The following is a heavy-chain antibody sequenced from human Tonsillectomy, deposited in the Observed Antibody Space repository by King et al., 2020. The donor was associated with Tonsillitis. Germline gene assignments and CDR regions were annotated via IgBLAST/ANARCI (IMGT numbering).Heavy chain of an antibody. CDR3: ARGKELVKTKTDFYYVMDV. J-gene: IGHJ6*04. D-gene: IGHD1-26*01. CDR1: GFTFTDYW. Sequence: QLVQSGGGLVQPGGSLRHSCAASGFTFTDYWMNWVRLTPGKGLEWVANIHQDGHSQNYVDTVRGRFNIFRDNARNSVFLQMNSLRAEDAAVYYCARGKELVKTKTDFYYVMDVWGEGTTVTVPS. CDR2: IHQDGHSQ. V-gene: IGHV3-7*05.